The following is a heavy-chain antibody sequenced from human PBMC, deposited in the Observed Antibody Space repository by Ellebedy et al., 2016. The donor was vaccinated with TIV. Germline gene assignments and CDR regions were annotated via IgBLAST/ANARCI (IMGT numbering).Heavy chain of an antibody. CDR2: ISGTSNTI. Sequence: PGGSLRLSCAASGFAFRNYGMNWVRQAPGKGLEWLSYISGTSNTISYADSVNGRFTISRDNAENALYLQMSSLRAEDSALYYCARGLPMGSSGCDYWGQGTLVTVSS. J-gene: IGHJ4*02. CDR1: GFAFRNYG. CDR3: ARGLPMGSSGCDY. D-gene: IGHD6-19*01. V-gene: IGHV3-48*01.